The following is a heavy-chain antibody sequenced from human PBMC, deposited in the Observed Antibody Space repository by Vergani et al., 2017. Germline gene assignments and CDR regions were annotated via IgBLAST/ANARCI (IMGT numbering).Heavy chain of an antibody. CDR3: AREWQGPYCSGGSCKHYYYYGMDV. V-gene: IGHV3-21*01. CDR1: GFTFSSYA. D-gene: IGHD2-15*01. Sequence: EVQLVESGGGLVQPGGSLRLSCSASGFTFSSYAMHWVRQAPGKGLEWVSSISSSSSYIYYADSVKGRFTISRDNAKNSLYLQMNSLRAEDTAVYYCAREWQGPYCSGGSCKHYYYYGMDVWGQGTTVTVSS. CDR2: ISSSSSYI. J-gene: IGHJ6*02.